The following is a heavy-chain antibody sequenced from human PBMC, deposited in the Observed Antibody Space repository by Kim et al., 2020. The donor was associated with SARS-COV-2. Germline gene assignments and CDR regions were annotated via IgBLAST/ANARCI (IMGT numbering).Heavy chain of an antibody. D-gene: IGHD3-22*01. CDR2: IWYDGSNK. J-gene: IGHJ3*02. CDR1: GFTFSSYG. V-gene: IGHV3-33*01. Sequence: GGSLRLSCAASGFTFSSYGMHWVRQAPGKGLEWVAVIWYDGSNKYYADSVKGRFTISRDNSKNTLYLQMNSLRAEDTAVYYCARGYYYDSSGYYRGSAFDIWGQGTMVTVSS. CDR3: ARGYYYDSSGYYRGSAFDI.